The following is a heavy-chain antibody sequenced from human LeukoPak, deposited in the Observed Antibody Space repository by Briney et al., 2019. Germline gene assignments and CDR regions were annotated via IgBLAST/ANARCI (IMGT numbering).Heavy chain of an antibody. CDR3: TKGSYYYDSAHYFDY. V-gene: IGHV3-23*01. CDR2: LSGSGGNT. CDR1: GFTFSSYA. Sequence: GGSLRLSCAASGFTFSSYAMSWVRQAPGKWLEWVSTLSGSGGNTYYADSVKGRVTISRDNSKNTLYLQMNSLRAEDTGVYHCTKGSYYYDSAHYFDYWGQGTLVTVSS. D-gene: IGHD3-22*01. J-gene: IGHJ4*02.